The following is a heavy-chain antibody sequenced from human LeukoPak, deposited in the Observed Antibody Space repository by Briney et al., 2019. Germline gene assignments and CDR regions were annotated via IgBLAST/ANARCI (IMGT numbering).Heavy chain of an antibody. V-gene: IGHV3-21*01. CDR1: GFTFRSYS. D-gene: IGHD3-3*01. CDR3: ARGARNAGSGYSFDY. Sequence: GGSLRLSCAASGFTFRSYSMNWVRQAPGKGLEWVSSISSSSSYTYYADSVKGRFTISRDNAKNSLYLQMNSLRAEDTAVYYCARGARNAGSGYSFDYWGQGTLVTVSS. CDR2: ISSSSSYT. J-gene: IGHJ4*02.